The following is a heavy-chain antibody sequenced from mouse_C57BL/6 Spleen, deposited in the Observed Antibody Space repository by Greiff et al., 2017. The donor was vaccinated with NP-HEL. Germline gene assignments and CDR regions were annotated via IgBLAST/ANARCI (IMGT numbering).Heavy chain of an antibody. CDR2: IDSEDGDT. D-gene: IGHD2-3*01. Sequence: EVQLQQSGAELVRPGASVKLSCTASGFNIKDYYMHWVKQRPEKGLEWIGKIDSEDGDTEYAPKFKGKATMTADTSSNTDYLQLSSLTSEDTAVYYCTTYDGYFFAYWGQGTLVTVSA. CDR3: TTYDGYFFAY. V-gene: IGHV14-1*01. CDR1: GFNIKDYY. J-gene: IGHJ3*01.